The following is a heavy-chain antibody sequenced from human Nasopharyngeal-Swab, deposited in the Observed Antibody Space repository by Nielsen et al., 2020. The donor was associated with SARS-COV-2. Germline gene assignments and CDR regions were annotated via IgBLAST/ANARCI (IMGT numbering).Heavy chain of an antibody. CDR1: GFTFSTYA. CDR3: ARGTYDFQLLFCDY. Sequence: GESLKISCAASGFTFSTYAFHWVRQAPGKGLEWVTFISSDGSNKYYGDSVKGRFTISRDNSKNTVYLQVNSLRADDTAVYYCARGTYDFQLLFCDYWGQGTLVTVSS. CDR2: ISSDGSNK. D-gene: IGHD2-2*01. J-gene: IGHJ4*02. V-gene: IGHV3-30-3*01.